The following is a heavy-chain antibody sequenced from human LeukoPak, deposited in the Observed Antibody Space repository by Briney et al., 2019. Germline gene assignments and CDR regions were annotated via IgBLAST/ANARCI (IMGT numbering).Heavy chain of an antibody. CDR3: AKAPVWNYYYGLDV. Sequence: PGGSLRLSCAASGLTASHNVNNAMSWVRHAPGKGLECVSGITTSGSTYYADSVKGRFTISRENSNNTLYLHMDSLRAEDTAVYYYAKAPVWNYYYGLDVWGQGTTVTVSS. CDR2: ITTSGST. CDR1: GLTASHNVNNA. D-gene: IGHD2-21*01. V-gene: IGHV3-23*01. J-gene: IGHJ6*02.